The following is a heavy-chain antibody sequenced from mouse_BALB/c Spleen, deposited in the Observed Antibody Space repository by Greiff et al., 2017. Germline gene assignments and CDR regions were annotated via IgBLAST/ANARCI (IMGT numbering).Heavy chain of an antibody. V-gene: IGHV14-3*02. CDR2: IDPANGNT. D-gene: IGHD2-3*01. Sequence: VQLQQSGAELVKPGASVKLSCTASGFNIKDTYMHWVKQRPEQGLEWIGRIDPANGNTKYDLKFQGKATITADTSSNTAYLQLSSLTSEDTAVYYCARWLLRDAMDYWGQGTSVTVSS. CDR1: GFNIKDTY. CDR3: ARWLLRDAMDY. J-gene: IGHJ4*01.